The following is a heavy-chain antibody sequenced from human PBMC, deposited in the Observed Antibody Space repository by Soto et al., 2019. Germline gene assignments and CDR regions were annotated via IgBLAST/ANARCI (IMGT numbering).Heavy chain of an antibody. J-gene: IGHJ5*02. Sequence: QAQLVQSGAEVKEPGSSVKVSCTAYVEFFSNYGIIWVRHDQGQGLEWMGGIIPIFGTIRYAEKFQGRVKITEDEYKNTYYMQLRRLRSADTDVYYCARVFQDGCVEPEVARDYLDTWGRGLLVTVSS. CDR3: ARVFQDGCVEPEVARDYLDT. V-gene: IGHV1-69*01. CDR1: VEFFSNYG. D-gene: IGHD1-1*01. CDR2: IIPIFGTI.